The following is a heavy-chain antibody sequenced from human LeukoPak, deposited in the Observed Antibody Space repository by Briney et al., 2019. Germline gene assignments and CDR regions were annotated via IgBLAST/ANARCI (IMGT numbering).Heavy chain of an antibody. CDR2: INPNSGGT. V-gene: IGHV1-2*02. CDR1: GYTFTGYY. CDR3: ARTRFLEWSDFDY. J-gene: IGHJ4*02. D-gene: IGHD3-3*01. Sequence: ASVKVSCKASGYTFTGYYMHWVRQAPGQGLEWMGWINPNSGGTNYAQKFQGKVTMTRDKSISTAYMELSRLRSDDTAVYYCARTRFLEWSDFDYWGQGTLVTVSS.